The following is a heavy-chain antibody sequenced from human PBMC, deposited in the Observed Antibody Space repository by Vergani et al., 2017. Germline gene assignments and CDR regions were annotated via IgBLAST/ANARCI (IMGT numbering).Heavy chain of an antibody. CDR1: GFTFTSSA. D-gene: IGHD1-7*01. Sequence: QMQLVQSGPEVKKPGTSVKVSCKASGFTFTSSAVQWVLQARGQRLEWIGWIVVGSGNTNYAQKFQERVTITRDMSTSTAYMELSSLRSEDTAVDYCAAEGNYSFFDYWGQGTLVTVSS. CDR2: IVVGSGNT. V-gene: IGHV1-58*01. CDR3: AAEGNYSFFDY. J-gene: IGHJ4*02.